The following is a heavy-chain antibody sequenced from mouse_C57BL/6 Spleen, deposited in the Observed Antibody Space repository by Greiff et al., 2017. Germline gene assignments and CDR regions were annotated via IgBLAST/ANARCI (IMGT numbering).Heavy chain of an antibody. D-gene: IGHD1-1*01. CDR2: IDPEDGDT. V-gene: IGHV14-1*01. CDR1: GFNIKDYY. J-gene: IGHJ3*01. CDR3: TTNYYGSSYFFAY. Sequence: EVKLVESGAELVRPGASVKLSCTASGFNIKDYYMHWVKQRPEQGLEWIGRIDPEDGDTEYAPKFQGKATMTADTSSNTAYLQLSSLTSEDTAVYYCTTNYYGSSYFFAYWGQGTLVTVSA.